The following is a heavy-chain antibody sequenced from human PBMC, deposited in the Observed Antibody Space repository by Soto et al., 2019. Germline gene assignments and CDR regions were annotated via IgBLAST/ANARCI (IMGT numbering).Heavy chain of an antibody. CDR3: ARSSEQWLVLGSDY. D-gene: IGHD6-19*01. CDR1: GFTFSSYA. Sequence: QVQLVESGGGVVQPGRSLRLSCAASGFTFSSYAMHWVRQAPGKGLEWVAVISYDGSNKYYADSVKGRFTISRDNSKNTLYLRMNSLRAEDTAVYYCARSSEQWLVLGSDYWGQGTLVTVSS. J-gene: IGHJ4*02. V-gene: IGHV3-30-3*01. CDR2: ISYDGSNK.